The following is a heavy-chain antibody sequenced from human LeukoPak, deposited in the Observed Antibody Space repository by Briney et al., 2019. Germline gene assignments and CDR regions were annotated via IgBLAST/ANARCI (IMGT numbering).Heavy chain of an antibody. D-gene: IGHD3-10*01. Sequence: GASVKVSCKASGGTFSSYAISWVRQAPGQGLEWMGRIIPIFGIANYAQKFQGRVTITADKSTSTAYMELSSLRSGDTAVYYCASLKGGSGSYSSFYYYYGMDVWGQGTTVTVSS. V-gene: IGHV1-69*04. CDR2: IIPIFGIA. CDR1: GGTFSSYA. CDR3: ASLKGGSGSYSSFYYYYGMDV. J-gene: IGHJ6*02.